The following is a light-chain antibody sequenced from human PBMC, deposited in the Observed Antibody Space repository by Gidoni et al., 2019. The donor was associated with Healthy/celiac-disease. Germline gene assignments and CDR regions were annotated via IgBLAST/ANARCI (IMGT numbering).Light chain of an antibody. Sequence: SALTQPASVSLSPGQSITISCTGTSSDVGGYNYVSWYQQHPGKAPKLMMYDVSNRPAGVSTRFSGSKSGNTASLTISGLQAEDEADYYCSSYTSSSTLVFGGGTKLTVL. V-gene: IGLV2-14*01. CDR3: SSYTSSSTLV. CDR2: DVS. J-gene: IGLJ3*02. CDR1: SSDVGGYNY.